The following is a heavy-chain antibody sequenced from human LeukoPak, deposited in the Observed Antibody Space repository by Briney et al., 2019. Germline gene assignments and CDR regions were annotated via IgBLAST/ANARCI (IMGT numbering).Heavy chain of an antibody. CDR1: GFTFSNYW. CDR3: ARGGGPMVRGVIIKE. Sequence: PGGSLRLSCAASGFTFSNYWMQWVRQAPGKGLVWVSRINSDGSSTSYADSVKGRFTISRDNAKNSLYLQMNSLRAEDTAVYYCARGGGPMVRGVIIKEGGQGTLVTVSS. V-gene: IGHV3-74*01. J-gene: IGHJ4*02. D-gene: IGHD3-10*01. CDR2: INSDGSST.